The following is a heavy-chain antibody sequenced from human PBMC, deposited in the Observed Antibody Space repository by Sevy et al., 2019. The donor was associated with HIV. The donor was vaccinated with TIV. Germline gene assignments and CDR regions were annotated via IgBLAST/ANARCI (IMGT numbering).Heavy chain of an antibody. V-gene: IGHV3-21*01. D-gene: IGHD2-2*03. Sequence: GGSLRLSCAASGFTFSSYSMNWVRQAPGKGLEWVSSISSSSSYIYYADSVKGRFTISRDNAKNSLYLQMNSLRAEDTAVYYWARFVDIVVVPAAHDDGRYYYYGMDGWGQGTTVTVSS. J-gene: IGHJ6*02. CDR1: GFTFSSYS. CDR3: ARFVDIVVVPAAHDDGRYYYYGMDG. CDR2: ISSSSSYI.